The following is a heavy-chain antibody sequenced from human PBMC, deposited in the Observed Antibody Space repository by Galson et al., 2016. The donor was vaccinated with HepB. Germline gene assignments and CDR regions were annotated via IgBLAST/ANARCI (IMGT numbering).Heavy chain of an antibody. V-gene: IGHV4-34*01. Sequence: ETLSLTCAVYGDSFSGYYWSWLRQPPGKGLEWIGEINHSGFSNYNPSLKSRVTISVDTSKNQFSLKLNSVTAADTAVYYCARIGYSYGWAFDCWGQGTLVTVSS. CDR2: INHSGFS. CDR1: GDSFSGYY. D-gene: IGHD5-18*01. J-gene: IGHJ4*02. CDR3: ARIGYSYGWAFDC.